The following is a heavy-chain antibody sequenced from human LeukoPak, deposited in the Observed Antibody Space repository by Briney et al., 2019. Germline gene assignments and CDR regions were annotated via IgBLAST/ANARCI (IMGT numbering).Heavy chain of an antibody. J-gene: IGHJ2*01. CDR3: ARLGLLPWYFDL. V-gene: IGHV4-59*08. CDR2: IYYNGNT. D-gene: IGHD1-26*01. CDR1: GDSINNYY. Sequence: PSETLSLTCTVSGDSINNYYWGWVRQPPGKGLEWIGYIYYNGNTYYNPSLKSRVTMSVDSSKNQFSLKLSSVTAADTAVYFCARLGLLPWYFDLWGRGTLVTVSS.